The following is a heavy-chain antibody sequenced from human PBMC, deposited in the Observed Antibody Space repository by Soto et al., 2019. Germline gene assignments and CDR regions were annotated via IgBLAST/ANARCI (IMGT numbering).Heavy chain of an antibody. V-gene: IGHV3-33*01. CDR3: AREGDKAAAGTHFDY. CDR1: GFTFSSYG. J-gene: IGHJ4*02. D-gene: IGHD6-13*01. CDR2: IWYDGSNK. Sequence: QVQLVESGGGVVQPGRSLRLSCAASGFTFSSYGMHWVRQAPGKGLEWVAVIWYDGSNKYYADSVKGRFTISRDNSKNTLYLQMNSLRAEDTAVYYCAREGDKAAAGTHFDYWGQGTLVTVSS.